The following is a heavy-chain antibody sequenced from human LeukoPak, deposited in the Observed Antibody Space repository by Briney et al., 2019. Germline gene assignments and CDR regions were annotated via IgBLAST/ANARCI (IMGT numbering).Heavy chain of an antibody. J-gene: IGHJ4*02. CDR2: ISSSGSTI. V-gene: IGHV3-48*03. CDR3: AKDPPGSGSYYYFDY. D-gene: IGHD3-10*01. Sequence: PGGSLRLSCAASGFTFSSYEMNWVRQTPGKGLEWVPYISSSGSTIYYADSVKGRFTISRDNSKNTLYLQMNSLRAEDTAVYYCAKDPPGSGSYYYFDYWGQGTLVTVSS. CDR1: GFTFSSYE.